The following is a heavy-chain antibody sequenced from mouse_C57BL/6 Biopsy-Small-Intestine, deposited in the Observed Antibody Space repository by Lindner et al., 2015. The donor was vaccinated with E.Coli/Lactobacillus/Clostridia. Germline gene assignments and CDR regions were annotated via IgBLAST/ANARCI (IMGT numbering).Heavy chain of an antibody. Sequence: VQLQESGGDLVKPGGSLKLSCAASGFTFSSYGMSWVRQTPDKRLEWVATISSGGSYTYYPDSVKGRFTISRDNAKNTLCLQMSSLKSEDTAMYYCARHRDYGSSYATDYWGQGTSVTVSS. CDR2: ISSGGSYT. D-gene: IGHD1-1*01. V-gene: IGHV5-6*01. CDR3: ARHRDYGSSYATDY. J-gene: IGHJ4*01. CDR1: GFTFSSYG.